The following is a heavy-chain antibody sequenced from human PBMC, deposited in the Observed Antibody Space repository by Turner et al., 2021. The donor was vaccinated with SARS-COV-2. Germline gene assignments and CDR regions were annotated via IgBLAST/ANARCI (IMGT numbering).Heavy chain of an antibody. CDR2: ISYSEMT. Sequence: QLQLEESGPGLVKASETLSLTCGVSGGSVTNSFYFWGWVRQAPGRGLEWIASISYSEMTYHNPSLRSRVSISKDTSKNQCSLRLTSLTAADTAIYYCATKTHCGSDCYSKYFDLWGRGTPVTVAS. CDR1: GGSVTNSFYF. V-gene: IGHV4-39*01. D-gene: IGHD2-21*02. J-gene: IGHJ2*01. CDR3: ATKTHCGSDCYSKYFDL.